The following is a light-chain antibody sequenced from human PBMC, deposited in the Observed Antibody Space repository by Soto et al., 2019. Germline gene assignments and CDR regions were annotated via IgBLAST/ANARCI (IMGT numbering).Light chain of an antibody. V-gene: IGKV4-1*01. CDR2: WAS. CDR3: KQYTSDKIT. J-gene: IGKJ5*01. CDR1: QSVLSSSNNKNF. Sequence: DFLITHSPDSLAVSLGERATINCKSSQSVLSSSNNKNFLAWFQQKPGQPPKLLISWASTRESGVPDRSSGSASGTDFTLTISRMQDEDVPVYYRKQYTSDKITLGKGT.